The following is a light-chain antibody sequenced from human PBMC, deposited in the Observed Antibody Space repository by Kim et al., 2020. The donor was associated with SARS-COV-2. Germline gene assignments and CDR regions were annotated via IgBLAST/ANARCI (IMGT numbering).Light chain of an antibody. Sequence: SYELTQPPSVSVSPGQTASITCSGDKLGDKYACWYQQKQGQSPVLVIYQDTKRPSGIPERFSGSNSGNTATLTISGTQAMDEADYYCQAWDSSTFYVVFGGGTKLTVL. CDR3: QAWDSSTFYVV. CDR1: KLGDKY. CDR2: QDT. J-gene: IGLJ2*01. V-gene: IGLV3-1*01.